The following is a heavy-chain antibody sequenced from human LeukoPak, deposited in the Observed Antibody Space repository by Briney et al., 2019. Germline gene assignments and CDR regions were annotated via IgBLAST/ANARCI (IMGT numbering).Heavy chain of an antibody. CDR1: GGSLSTYY. CDR3: ASQDYYDSSGTYWYFDL. CDR2: IYYSGST. D-gene: IGHD3-22*01. J-gene: IGHJ2*01. V-gene: IGHV4-59*08. Sequence: SETLSLTCTVSGGSLSTYYWSWLRQPPGKGLEWVGYIYYSGSTNYNPSLKSRVTISVDTSKNQFSLKLSSVTAADTAVYYCASQDYYDSSGTYWYFDLWGRGTLVTVSS.